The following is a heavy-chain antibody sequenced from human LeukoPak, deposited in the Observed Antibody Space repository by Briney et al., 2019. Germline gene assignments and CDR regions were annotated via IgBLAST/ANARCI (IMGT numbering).Heavy chain of an antibody. Sequence: GGSLRLSCAASGITVSTNYMNWVRQAPGKGLEWVSVISGSGGSTYYADSVKGRFTISRDNSKNTLYLQMNSLRAEDTAVYYCAKGLTYCGGDCYSYYFDYWGQGTLVTVSS. CDR2: ISGSGGST. CDR1: GITVSTNY. CDR3: AKGLTYCGGDCYSYYFDY. V-gene: IGHV3-23*01. D-gene: IGHD2-21*02. J-gene: IGHJ4*02.